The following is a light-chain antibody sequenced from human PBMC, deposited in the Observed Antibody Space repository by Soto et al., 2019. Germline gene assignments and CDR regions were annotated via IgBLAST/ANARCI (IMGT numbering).Light chain of an antibody. CDR1: QTVSTY. V-gene: IGKV3-11*01. CDR3: QQSYRTPRT. Sequence: IVLTQSPATLSLSPGERATLSCRARQTVSTYLSWYQHKPGQAPRLLIYGASNRATGIPARFSGSGSGTDFTLTISSLQPEDFATYYCQQSYRTPRTFGQGTKVDIK. J-gene: IGKJ1*01. CDR2: GAS.